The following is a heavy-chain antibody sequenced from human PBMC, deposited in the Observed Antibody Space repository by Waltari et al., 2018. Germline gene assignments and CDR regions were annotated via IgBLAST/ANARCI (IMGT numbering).Heavy chain of an antibody. V-gene: IGHV4-59*02. D-gene: IGHD3-16*02. CDR2: IYYTGST. CDR1: GGSVSSHS. Sequence: QVQRQESGHRLVKPSETLSLTCDVSGGSVSSHSWSWIRQPPGKGLEWIGNIYYTGSTNYNPSLKSRVTISVDTSKNQFFLKLSSVTAADTAVYYCARRGSYRFQEYSFEYWGRGTLVTVSS. J-gene: IGHJ4*02. CDR3: ARRGSYRFQEYSFEY.